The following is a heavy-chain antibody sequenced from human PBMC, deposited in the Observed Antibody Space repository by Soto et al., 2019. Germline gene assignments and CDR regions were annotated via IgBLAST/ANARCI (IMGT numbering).Heavy chain of an antibody. J-gene: IGHJ5*02. CDR3: ARDITHYYGSGRGWFDP. CDR1: GGSISSGGYY. D-gene: IGHD3-10*01. CDR2: IYYSGST. V-gene: IGHV4-30-4*01. Sequence: ASETLSLTCTVSGGSISSGGYYWGWIRQPPGKGLEWIGYIYYSGSTYYNPSLKSRVTISVDTSKNQFSLKLSSVTAADTAVYYCARDITHYYGSGRGWFDPWGQGTLVTVSS.